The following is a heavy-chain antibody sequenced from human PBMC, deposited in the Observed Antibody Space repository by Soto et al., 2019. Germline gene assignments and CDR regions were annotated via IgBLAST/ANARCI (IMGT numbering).Heavy chain of an antibody. Sequence: PSETLSLTCAVSGGSINSSNWWTWVRQTPGQGLEWIGEIYPSGTTNYNPSLKTRVTISLDKSTNQCSLRLTSVTAADTAVYYGARKGGRCGGVPRGGFAPWGQGSLVTVSS. D-gene: IGHD3-3*01. CDR1: GGSINSSNW. CDR3: ARKGGRCGGVPRGGFAP. CDR2: IYPSGTT. V-gene: IGHV4-4*02. J-gene: IGHJ5*02.